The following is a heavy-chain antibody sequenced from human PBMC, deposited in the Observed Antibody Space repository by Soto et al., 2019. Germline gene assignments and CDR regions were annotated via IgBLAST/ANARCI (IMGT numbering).Heavy chain of an antibody. V-gene: IGHV3-73*01. CDR2: IGSKSDGYAT. J-gene: IGHJ6*02. D-gene: IGHD7-27*01. CDR1: GFTFSGSS. CDR3: TRRTVDHYYYTWDV. Sequence: SLRLSCAASGFTFSGSSMHWVRQAPGKGLEWVGRIGSKSDGYATTYAASVKGRFTISRDDSDNTAYLQMNSLKTEDSAVYYCTRRTVDHYYYTWDVCGQRTTVTVSS.